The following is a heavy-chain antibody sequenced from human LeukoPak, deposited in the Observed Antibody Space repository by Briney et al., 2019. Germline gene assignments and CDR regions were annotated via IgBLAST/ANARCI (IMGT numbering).Heavy chain of an antibody. D-gene: IGHD1-7*01. CDR1: GGSISSYY. V-gene: IGHV4-59*01. CDR3: ARDQGHGYNGNYDWFDP. Sequence: SETLSLTCTVSGGSISSYYWSWIRQPPGKGLEWIGYIYYSGSTNYNPSLKSRVTISVDTSKNQFSLKLSSVTAADTAVYYCARDQGHGYNGNYDWFDPWGQGTLVTVSS. J-gene: IGHJ5*02. CDR2: IYYSGST.